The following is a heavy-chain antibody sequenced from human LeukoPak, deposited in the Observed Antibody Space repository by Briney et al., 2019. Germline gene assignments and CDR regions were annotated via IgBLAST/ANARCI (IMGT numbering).Heavy chain of an antibody. CDR1: GGTFSSYA. D-gene: IGHD6-19*01. Sequence: SVKVSCKASGGTFSSYAISWVRQAPGQGLEWMGGIIPIFGTANYEQKFQGRVTITTDESTSTAYMELSSLRSEDTAVYYCARDLGSGFEGEYFQHWGQGTLVTVSS. CDR2: IIPIFGTA. V-gene: IGHV1-69*05. J-gene: IGHJ1*01. CDR3: ARDLGSGFEGEYFQH.